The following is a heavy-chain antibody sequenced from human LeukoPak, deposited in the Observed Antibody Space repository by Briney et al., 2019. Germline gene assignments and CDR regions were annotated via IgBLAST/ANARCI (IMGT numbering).Heavy chain of an antibody. D-gene: IGHD3-22*01. J-gene: IGHJ4*02. V-gene: IGHV4-38-2*02. CDR1: GYSISSGYY. CDR3: ARDRGGTMIATTFDY. Sequence: SETLSLTCTVSGYSISSGYYWGWIRQPPGKGLEWIGYIYYSGSTNYNPSLKSRVTISVDTSKNQFSLKLSSVTAADTAVYYCARDRGGTMIATTFDYWGQGTLVTVSS. CDR2: IYYSGST.